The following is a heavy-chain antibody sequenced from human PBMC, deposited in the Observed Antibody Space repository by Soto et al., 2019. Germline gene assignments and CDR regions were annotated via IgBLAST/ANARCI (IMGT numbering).Heavy chain of an antibody. CDR2: IYNSGST. Sequence: QLQLQESGSRLVKPSQTLSPTCAVSGGSISRAGYSWSWIRQSPGKGLEWIGYIYNSGSTFYNPSLKSRLTISVDRSKNQLSLQLNSVTAADTAVYYCASSRVVTTYFDYWGQGTLVTVSS. J-gene: IGHJ4*02. CDR3: ASSRVVTTYFDY. D-gene: IGHD2-21*02. CDR1: GGSISRAGYS. V-gene: IGHV4-30-2*06.